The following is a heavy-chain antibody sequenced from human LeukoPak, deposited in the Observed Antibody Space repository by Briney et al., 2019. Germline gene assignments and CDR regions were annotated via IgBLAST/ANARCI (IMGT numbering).Heavy chain of an antibody. D-gene: IGHD6-13*01. CDR3: ARDLRSHSSSWYFDY. Sequence: SETLSLTCTVSGYSISSGYYWGWIRQPPGKGLEWIGSIYYSGSTYYNPSLKSRVTISVDTSKNQFSLKLSSVTAADTAVYYCARDLRSHSSSWYFDYWGQGTLVTVSS. CDR1: GYSISSGYY. V-gene: IGHV4-38-2*02. J-gene: IGHJ4*02. CDR2: IYYSGST.